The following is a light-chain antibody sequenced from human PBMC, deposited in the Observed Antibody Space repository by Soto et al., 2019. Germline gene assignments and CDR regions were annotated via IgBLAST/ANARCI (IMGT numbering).Light chain of an antibody. CDR3: HSYAGIKNLGV. CDR1: SSDVGGYKY. J-gene: IGLJ1*01. V-gene: IGLV2-8*01. Sequence: QSALTQPPSASGSPGQSVTISCTGTSSDVGGYKYVSWYQQHPGKAPKLMVFEVNKRPSGVPDRFSGSKSGNTASLTVSGLQADDEADSYCHSYAGIKNLGVFGTGTKLTVL. CDR2: EVN.